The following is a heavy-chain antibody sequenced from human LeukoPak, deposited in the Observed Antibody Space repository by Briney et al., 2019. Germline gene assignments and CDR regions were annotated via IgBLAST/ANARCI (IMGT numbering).Heavy chain of an antibody. CDR1: GYTFTGYY. Sequence: GASVKVSCKASGYTFTGYYMHWVRQAPGQGLEWMGWIKPNSGGTNYAQKFQGRVTMTRDTSISTAYMELSRLRSDDTAVYYCARIPYYYGSGSYECDYWGQGTLVTVSS. J-gene: IGHJ4*02. V-gene: IGHV1-2*02. D-gene: IGHD3-10*01. CDR2: IKPNSGGT. CDR3: ARIPYYYGSGSYECDY.